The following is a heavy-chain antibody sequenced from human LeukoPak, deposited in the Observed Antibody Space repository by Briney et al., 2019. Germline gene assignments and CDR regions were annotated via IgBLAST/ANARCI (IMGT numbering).Heavy chain of an antibody. Sequence: AGTLTLSCAASGFIFSSYNLNWVRQPPGKGLEWVSSISSSSTYIYYAYSAKVRFPISREIAKYSLYLQMNSLTAADTAVYDYARANLRLGELSFGFDAFNIWGQGTMVTVSS. CDR3: ARANLRLGELSFGFDAFNI. J-gene: IGHJ3*02. CDR1: GFIFSSYN. D-gene: IGHD3-16*02. CDR2: ISSSSTYI. V-gene: IGHV3-21*01.